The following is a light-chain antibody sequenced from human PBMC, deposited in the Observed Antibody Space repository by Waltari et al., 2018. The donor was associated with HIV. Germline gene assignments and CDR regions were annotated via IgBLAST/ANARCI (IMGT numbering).Light chain of an antibody. CDR2: LAS. J-gene: IGKJ4*01. CDR3: QQTYTIPPT. CDR1: QNVFYSSNNKNY. Sequence: DLVMTQSPDSLAVSLGERATIKCKSSQNVFYSSNNKNYLSWYQQKPEQPPKLIIYLASSRESGVPDRFSGSGSETDFTLTISSLQAEDVAVYFCQQTYTIPPTFGGGTKVEIK. V-gene: IGKV4-1*01.